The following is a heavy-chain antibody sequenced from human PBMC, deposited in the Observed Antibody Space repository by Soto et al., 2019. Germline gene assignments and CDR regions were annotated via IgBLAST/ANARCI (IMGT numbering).Heavy chain of an antibody. CDR3: AGILLNFDWLSPPNYGMDV. CDR2: ISSSSSYI. J-gene: IGHJ6*02. Sequence: LRLSCAASGFTFSIYSMNWVRQAPGEGLEWVSSISSSSSYIYYADSVKGRFTISRDNAKNSLYLQMNSLRAEGTAVYYCAGILLNFDWLSPPNYGMDVWGQGTTVTVSS. V-gene: IGHV3-21*01. D-gene: IGHD3-9*01. CDR1: GFTFSIYS.